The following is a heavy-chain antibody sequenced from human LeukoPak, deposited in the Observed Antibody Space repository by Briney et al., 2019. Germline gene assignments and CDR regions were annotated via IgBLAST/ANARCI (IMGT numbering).Heavy chain of an antibody. CDR2: IYHSGST. V-gene: IGHV4-30-2*01. D-gene: IGHD6-19*01. J-gene: IGHJ4*02. CDR3: ARGVAGTGYFDY. Sequence: SQTLSLTCAVSGGSISSGGYSWSWIRQPSGKGLEWIGYIYHSGSTYYNPSLKSRVTISVDRSKNQFSLKLSSVTAADTAVYYCARGVAGTGYFDYWGQGTLVTVSS. CDR1: GGSISSGGYS.